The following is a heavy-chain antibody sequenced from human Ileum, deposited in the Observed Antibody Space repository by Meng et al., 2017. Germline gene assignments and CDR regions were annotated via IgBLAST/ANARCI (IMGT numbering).Heavy chain of an antibody. J-gene: IGHJ3*02. CDR1: GGTFSSYA. Sequence: SVKVSCKASGGTFSSYAISWVRQAPGQGREWMGGIIPIFGTANYAQKFQGRVTITADESTSTAYMELSSLRSEDTAVYYCARDRSRYYDSSGYSGAFDIWGQGTMVTVSS. D-gene: IGHD3-22*01. CDR3: ARDRSRYYDSSGYSGAFDI. CDR2: IIPIFGTA. V-gene: IGHV1-69*13.